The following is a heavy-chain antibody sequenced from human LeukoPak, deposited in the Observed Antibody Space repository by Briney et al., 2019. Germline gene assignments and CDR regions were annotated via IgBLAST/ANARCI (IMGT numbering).Heavy chain of an antibody. V-gene: IGHV3-23*01. J-gene: IGHJ4*02. CDR2: ISGNGDIT. Sequence: PGGSLRLSCAASRFTFNTYAVNWVRQAPGKGLEWVSAISGNGDITYYADSVRGRFTISRDNSKNTLYLQMNSLRAEDTAVYYCARVKRDCSGGTCYCYDYWGQGTLVTVSS. D-gene: IGHD2-15*01. CDR1: RFTFNTYA. CDR3: ARVKRDCSGGTCYCYDY.